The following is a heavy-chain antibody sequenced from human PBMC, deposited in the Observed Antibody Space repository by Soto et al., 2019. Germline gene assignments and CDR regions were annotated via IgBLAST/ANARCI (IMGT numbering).Heavy chain of an antibody. CDR2: ISGSGDRT. Sequence: EVQLLESGGGLVQPGGSLRLSCAASGFTFSNYAMSWLRQPPGKGLEWVSAISGSGDRTYYADSVKGRFTISRDNSKNTLYLQMNSLRAEDSAVYYCVKERSAHGYADSWGQGTLVTVSS. D-gene: IGHD2-2*01. J-gene: IGHJ4*02. CDR3: VKERSAHGYADS. V-gene: IGHV3-23*01. CDR1: GFTFSNYA.